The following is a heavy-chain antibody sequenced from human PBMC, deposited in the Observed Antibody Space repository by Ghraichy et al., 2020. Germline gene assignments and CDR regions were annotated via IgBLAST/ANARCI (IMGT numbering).Heavy chain of an antibody. CDR3: ARDLVTGDSYYYYGLDV. CDR2: INPGGGGT. Sequence: ASVKVSCKAYRYTFSDYYIHWVRQAPGQGLEWMGWINPGGGGTNYAQKFQGRVTMTRDTSITTAYMELRRLRSDDTAVYYCARDLVTGDSYYYYGLDVWGRGTTVTVS. J-gene: IGHJ6*02. V-gene: IGHV1-2*02. CDR1: RYTFSDYY. D-gene: IGHD1-20*01.